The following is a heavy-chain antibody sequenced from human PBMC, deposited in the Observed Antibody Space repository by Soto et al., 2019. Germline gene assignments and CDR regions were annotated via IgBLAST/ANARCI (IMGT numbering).Heavy chain of an antibody. CDR2: ISPNGQGI. CDR3: AKGPGANDFWSGSQFAS. CDR1: GFTVTSNG. V-gene: IGHV3-23*01. D-gene: IGHD3-3*01. J-gene: IGHJ4*02. Sequence: PGGSLRLSCGVSGFTVTSNGVSWVRQAPGKGLEWVSAISPNGQGIWCADSVKGRFTISRDISGNTLFLRLNSLRAEDTAVHYCAKGPGANDFWSGSQFASWGQGTLVTVSS.